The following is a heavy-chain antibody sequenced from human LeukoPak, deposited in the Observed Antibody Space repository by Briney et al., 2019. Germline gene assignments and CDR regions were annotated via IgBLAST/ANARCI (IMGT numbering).Heavy chain of an antibody. D-gene: IGHD2-15*01. CDR1: GFTFGDYA. CDR2: IRSKAYGGTT. J-gene: IGHJ4*02. CDR3: TRGPPYYCSGGSCYSDYFDY. Sequence: GGSLRLSCTASGFTFGDYAMSWVRQAPGKGLEWVGFIRSKAYGGTTEYDASVKGRFTISRDDSKSIAYLQMNSLKTEDTAVYYCTRGPPYYCSGGSCYSDYFDYWGQGTLVTVSS. V-gene: IGHV3-49*04.